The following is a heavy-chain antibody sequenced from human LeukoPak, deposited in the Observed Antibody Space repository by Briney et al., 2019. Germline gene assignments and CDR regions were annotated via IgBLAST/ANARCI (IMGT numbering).Heavy chain of an antibody. J-gene: IGHJ4*02. CDR3: ARDGGYENTYYFDY. D-gene: IGHD5-12*01. CDR1: GFTFSGYA. CDR2: ISYDGSNK. Sequence: GGSLRLSCAASGFTFSGYAMHWVRQAPGKGLEWVAVISYDGSNKYYADSVKGRFTISRDNSKNTLYLQMNSLRAEDTAVYYCARDGGYENTYYFDYWGQGTLVTVSS. V-gene: IGHV3-30*04.